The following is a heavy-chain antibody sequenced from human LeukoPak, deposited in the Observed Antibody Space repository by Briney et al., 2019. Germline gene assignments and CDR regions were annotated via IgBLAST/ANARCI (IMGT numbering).Heavy chain of an antibody. CDR1: GFTFRTYT. D-gene: IGHD2-21*01. Sequence: GRSLRLSCAASGFTFRTYTMHWVRQAPGKGLEWVGYITGSGEITSYGDSEKGRFTISRDNAKNSLYLQMNSLGVDDTALYYCARDYCGGPNCLNAQTLDSWGQGTLVTVSS. CDR3: ARDYCGGPNCLNAQTLDS. CDR2: ITGSGEIT. V-gene: IGHV3-48*04. J-gene: IGHJ4*02.